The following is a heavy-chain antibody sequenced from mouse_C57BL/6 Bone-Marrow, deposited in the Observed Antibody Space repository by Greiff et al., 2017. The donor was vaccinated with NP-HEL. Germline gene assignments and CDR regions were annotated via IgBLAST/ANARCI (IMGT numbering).Heavy chain of an antibody. CDR3: ARGLLLRSYYFDY. CDR1: GYTFTSYW. Sequence: QVQLQQSGAELVRPGTSVKLSCKASGYTFTSYWMHWVKQRPGQGLEWIGVIDPSDSYTNYNQKFKGKATLTVDTSSSTAYMQLSSLTSEDSAVYYCARGLLLRSYYFDYWGQGTTLTVSS. CDR2: IDPSDSYT. J-gene: IGHJ2*01. V-gene: IGHV1-59*01. D-gene: IGHD1-1*01.